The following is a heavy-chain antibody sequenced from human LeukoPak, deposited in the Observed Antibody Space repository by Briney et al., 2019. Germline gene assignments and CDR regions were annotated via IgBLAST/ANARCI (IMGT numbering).Heavy chain of an antibody. Sequence: GGSLRLSCAASGFTFSSYGIHWVRQAPGKGLEWVAVTSYDGSNKYYADSVKGRFTISRDNSKNTLYLQMNSLRVEDTAVYYCTRDRGWQQFDYWGQGTLVTVSS. D-gene: IGHD5-24*01. V-gene: IGHV3-30*03. CDR1: GFTFSSYG. CDR2: TSYDGSNK. CDR3: TRDRGWQQFDY. J-gene: IGHJ4*02.